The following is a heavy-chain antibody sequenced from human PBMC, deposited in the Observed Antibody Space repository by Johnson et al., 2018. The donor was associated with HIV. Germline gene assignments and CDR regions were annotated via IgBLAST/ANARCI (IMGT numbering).Heavy chain of an antibody. J-gene: IGHJ3*02. D-gene: IGHD1-26*01. V-gene: IGHV3-30-3*01. CDR3: ASGEVHIPESYYVTVSRAFDI. CDR2: ISYHGSDK. CDR1: GFAFSTYA. Sequence: QMHLVESGGGVVQPGRSLTLSCAPSGFAFSTYAMHWVRQAPGKGLEWVAVISYHGSDKIYSDSVKGRFTISRDHSKNTLFLEMNSLRADDTAIYYCASGEVHIPESYYVTVSRAFDIWGQGTMVSVSS.